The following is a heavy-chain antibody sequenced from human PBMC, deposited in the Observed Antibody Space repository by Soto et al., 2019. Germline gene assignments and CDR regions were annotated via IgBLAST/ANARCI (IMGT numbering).Heavy chain of an antibody. CDR3: ARVSKTVVVAATAVFKDY. Sequence: GASVKVSCKASGYTFTSYDINWVRQATGQGLEWMGWMNPNSGNTGYAQKFQGRVTMTRNTSISTAYMELSSLRSEDTAVYYCARVSKTVVVAATAVFKDYWGQGTLVTVSS. D-gene: IGHD2-15*01. J-gene: IGHJ4*02. V-gene: IGHV1-8*01. CDR1: GYTFTSYD. CDR2: MNPNSGNT.